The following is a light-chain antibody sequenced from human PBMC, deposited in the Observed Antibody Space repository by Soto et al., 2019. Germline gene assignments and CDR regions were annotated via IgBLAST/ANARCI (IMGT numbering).Light chain of an antibody. CDR1: QSVSSGY. V-gene: IGKV3-20*01. J-gene: IGKJ1*01. Sequence: EIVLTQSPGTLSFSPGERATLSCSASQSVSSGYLAWYQQKPGQAPRLLIYGSSSRATGTPDRFSGSGSGTDFTLTVSRLEPEDFAVYYCQQYGTSPQTFGQGTKVDI. CDR2: GSS. CDR3: QQYGTSPQT.